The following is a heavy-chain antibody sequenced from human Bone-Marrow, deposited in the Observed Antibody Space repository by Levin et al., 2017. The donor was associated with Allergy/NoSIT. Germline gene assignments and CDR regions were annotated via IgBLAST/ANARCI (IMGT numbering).Heavy chain of an antibody. Sequence: KSSETLSLTCTVSDDSISSGGYFWNWIRQPPGKGLEWVGHIYFTGATYYNPSLRGRVTISVDTSKNQFSLELTSVTAADTSLYYCARAVNAAGWVWFDPWGQGTLVIVSP. V-gene: IGHV4-39*01. D-gene: IGHD6-13*01. J-gene: IGHJ5*02. CDR2: IYFTGAT. CDR3: ARAVNAAGWVWFDP. CDR1: DDSISSGGYF.